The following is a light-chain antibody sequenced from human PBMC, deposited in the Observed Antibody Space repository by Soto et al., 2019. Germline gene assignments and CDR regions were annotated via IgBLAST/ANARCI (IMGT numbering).Light chain of an antibody. CDR1: SSDVGGYNY. Sequence: QSALTQPASVSGSPGQSITISCTGTSSDVGGYNYVSWYQQHPGKAPKLMICDVSNRPSGVSNRFSGSKSGNTASLTISGLQAEDEADYYCSSYTSSSTRYDFGTGNKLTVL. V-gene: IGLV2-14*01. CDR2: DVS. CDR3: SSYTSSSTRYD. J-gene: IGLJ1*01.